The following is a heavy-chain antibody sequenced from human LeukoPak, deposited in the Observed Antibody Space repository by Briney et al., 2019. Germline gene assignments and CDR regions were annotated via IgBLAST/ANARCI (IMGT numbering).Heavy chain of an antibody. Sequence: ASVKVSCKASGGTFSTYAISWVRQAPGQGLEWMGGIVPIFATAHYAQKCQGRVTITTDESTSTAYMELSSLRSEDTAVYYWATRGEDDRHGYDYYYMDVWGKGTTVTVS. J-gene: IGHJ6*03. V-gene: IGHV1-69*05. CDR3: ATRGEDDRHGYDYYYMDV. CDR1: GGTFSTYA. CDR2: IVPIFATA. D-gene: IGHD3-16*01.